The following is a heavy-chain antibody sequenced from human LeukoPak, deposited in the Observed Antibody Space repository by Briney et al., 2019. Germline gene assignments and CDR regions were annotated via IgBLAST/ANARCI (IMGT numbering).Heavy chain of an antibody. Sequence: PGGSPRLSCAASGFTFRSYVMHWVRQAPGKGLEWVAAISSDGSNQYYSDSVRGRFTISRDNSKSTLYLQMNSLRAEDAAVYYCAKAAPGHNYGTAYFDYWGQGTLVTVSS. D-gene: IGHD3-10*01. CDR2: ISSDGSNQ. J-gene: IGHJ4*02. V-gene: IGHV3-30*18. CDR3: AKAAPGHNYGTAYFDY. CDR1: GFTFRSYV.